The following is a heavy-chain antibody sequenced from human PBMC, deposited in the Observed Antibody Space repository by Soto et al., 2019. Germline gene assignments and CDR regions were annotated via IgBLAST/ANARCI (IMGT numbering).Heavy chain of an antibody. CDR1: GYTFTSYD. CDR2: MNPNSGNT. V-gene: IGHV1-8*01. D-gene: IGHD3-9*01. CDR3: ARGFDILTGYYLYYGMDV. Sequence: QVQLVQSGAEVKKPGASVKVSCKASGYTFTSYDINWVRQATGQGLEWMGWMNPNSGNTGYAQKFQGRVTMTRNTSISTAYMELSSLRSEDTAVYYCARGFDILTGYYLYYGMDVWGQGTTVTVSS. J-gene: IGHJ6*02.